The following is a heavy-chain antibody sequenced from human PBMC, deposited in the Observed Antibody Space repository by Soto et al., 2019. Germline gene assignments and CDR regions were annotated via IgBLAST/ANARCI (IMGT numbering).Heavy chain of an antibody. CDR1: GGTSSNFV. CDR2: ILPMFGAV. V-gene: IGHV1-69*06. D-gene: IGHD3-22*01. CDR3: ARPKRSGYDRGDSYYHTMDV. Sequence: QMRLVQSGAEVKNSGSSVKVSCKASGGTSSNFVITWVRQVPGQGLEWLGGILPMFGAVKYAQKFQDRLTITADRSTNTASMELGSLRSEDTAVYYCARPKRSGYDRGDSYYHTMDVWGHGTTGTVS. J-gene: IGHJ6*02.